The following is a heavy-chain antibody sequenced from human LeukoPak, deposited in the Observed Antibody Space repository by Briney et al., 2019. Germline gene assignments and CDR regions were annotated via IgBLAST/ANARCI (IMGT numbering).Heavy chain of an antibody. CDR2: ISGSGTNT. J-gene: IGHJ5*02. CDR3: ARRVAATGFDP. D-gene: IGHD2-15*01. CDR1: GYTFSSDA. Sequence: LPGGPLRLSCAASGYTFSSDAMSCGRQAPAKGVEGVSAISGSGTNTYYADSLKGRVTISGDKSKNQLYLQMNSLRAEDTAVYYCARRVAATGFDPWGQGTLLT. V-gene: IGHV3-23*01.